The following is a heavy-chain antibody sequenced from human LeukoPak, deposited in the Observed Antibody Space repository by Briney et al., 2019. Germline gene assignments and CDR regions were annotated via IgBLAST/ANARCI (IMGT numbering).Heavy chain of an antibody. CDR1: GYTFSSDG. Sequence: GASVKVSCKASGYTFSSDGISWVRQAPGQGLEWMGWISAYTGNTNYAQNLQGRVTMTTDTSTSTAYMELRSLRSGDTAVYYCARDTSADAFDIWGQGTMVTVSP. CDR3: ARDTSADAFDI. J-gene: IGHJ3*02. D-gene: IGHD2-2*01. CDR2: ISAYTGNT. V-gene: IGHV1-18*01.